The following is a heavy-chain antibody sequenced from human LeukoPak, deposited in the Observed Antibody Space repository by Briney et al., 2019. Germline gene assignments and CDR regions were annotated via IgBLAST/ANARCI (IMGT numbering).Heavy chain of an antibody. V-gene: IGHV1-2*02. D-gene: IGHD2-15*01. Sequence: ASVKVSCKASGYTFKDYYIHWVRQAPGHGLEWMAWINPNSGGTNSAQKFQGRVTMTRDTSISTAYMELSSLTFDDTAVYYCGRGTIAVVAADLRTDQWGQGTLVIVSS. CDR1: GYTFKDYY. CDR3: GRGTIAVVAADLRTDQ. J-gene: IGHJ4*02. CDR2: INPNSGGT.